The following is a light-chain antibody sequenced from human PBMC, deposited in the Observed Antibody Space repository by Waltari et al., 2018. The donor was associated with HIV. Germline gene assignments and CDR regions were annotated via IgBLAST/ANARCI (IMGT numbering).Light chain of an antibody. V-gene: IGKV1-39*01. CDR1: QSISSY. CDR3: QPSYSTPRT. J-gene: IGKJ1*01. Sequence: DIQMTQSPSSLSASVGDRVTITCRASQSISSYLNWYQQKPGKAPKLLIYAASSLQSGVPSRFSGSGSGTDFTLTISSLQPEDFATYYCQPSYSTPRTFGQGTKVEIK. CDR2: AAS.